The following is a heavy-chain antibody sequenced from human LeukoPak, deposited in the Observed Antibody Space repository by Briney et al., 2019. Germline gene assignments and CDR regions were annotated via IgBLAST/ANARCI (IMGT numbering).Heavy chain of an antibody. CDR2: ISAYNGNT. CDR3: ARERVYATYNWFDP. J-gene: IGHJ5*02. Sequence: ASVKVSCKASGYTYSSYGISWVRQAPGQGLEWMGWISAYNGNTNYAQKLQGRVTMTTDTSTSTAYMELRSLRSDDTAVYYCARERVYATYNWFDPWGQGTLVTVSS. CDR1: GYTYSSYG. V-gene: IGHV1-18*01. D-gene: IGHD2-8*01.